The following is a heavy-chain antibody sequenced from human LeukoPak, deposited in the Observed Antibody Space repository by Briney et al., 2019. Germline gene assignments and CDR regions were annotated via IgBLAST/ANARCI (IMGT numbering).Heavy chain of an antibody. CDR2: ISSSSSYI. CDR3: EKGLPGEAFDI. Sequence: GGSLRLSCAASGFTFSSYSMNWVRQAPGKGLEWVSSISSSSSYIYYADSVKGRFTISRDNAKNSLYLQMNSLRAEDTAVYYCEKGLPGEAFDIWGQGTMVTVSS. D-gene: IGHD7-27*01. J-gene: IGHJ3*02. V-gene: IGHV3-21*01. CDR1: GFTFSSYS.